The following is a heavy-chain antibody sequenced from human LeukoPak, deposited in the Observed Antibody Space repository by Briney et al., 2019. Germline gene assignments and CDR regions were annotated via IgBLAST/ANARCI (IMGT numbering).Heavy chain of an antibody. J-gene: IGHJ3*02. CDR3: AREGLTTVWFAFDI. CDR2: ISSSSSSTI. CDR1: GFTFSDYY. D-gene: IGHD4-17*01. V-gene: IGHV3-11*04. Sequence: GGSLRLSCAASGFTFSDYYMSWIRQAPGKGLEWVSYISSSSSSTIYYADSVKGRFTISRDNAKNSLYLQMNSLRAEDTAVYYCAREGLTTVWFAFDIWGQGTMVTVSS.